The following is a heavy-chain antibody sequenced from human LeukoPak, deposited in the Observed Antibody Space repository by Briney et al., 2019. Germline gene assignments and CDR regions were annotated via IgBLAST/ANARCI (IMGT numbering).Heavy chain of an antibody. CDR1: EFTFSSYA. J-gene: IGHJ4*02. CDR3: AKSHCTTTSCRGNYFDY. D-gene: IGHD2-2*01. V-gene: IGHV3-23*01. Sequence: PGGSLRLSCTASEFTFSSYAMNWVRQAPGKGQEWVSAIGGGGGSTFYADSVKGRFTISRDNSKNTLYLQMNSLRAEDTALYYCAKSHCTTTSCRGNYFDYWGQGTLVTVSS. CDR2: IGGGGGST.